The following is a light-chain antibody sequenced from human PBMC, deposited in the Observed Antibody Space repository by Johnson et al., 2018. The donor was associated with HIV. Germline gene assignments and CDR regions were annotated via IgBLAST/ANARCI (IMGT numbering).Light chain of an antibody. J-gene: IGLJ1*01. Sequence: QSVLTQPPSVSAAPGQKVTISCSGSSANIGDNYVSWYQQLPGTAPKLLIYENNKRPSGIPDRFSGSKSGTSATLAIAGLQTGDEADYYCGTWDASLSVNVFGPGTKVTVL. CDR2: ENN. CDR1: SANIGDNY. V-gene: IGLV1-51*02. CDR3: GTWDASLSVNV.